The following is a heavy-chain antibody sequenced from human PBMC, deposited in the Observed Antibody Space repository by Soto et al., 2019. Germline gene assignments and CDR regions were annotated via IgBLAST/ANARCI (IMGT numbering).Heavy chain of an antibody. Sequence: ASVKVSCKASGYTFTGYYMHWVRQAPGQGLEWMGWINPNSGGTNYAQKFQGWVTMSRDTSISTAYMELSRLRSDDTAVYYCARGYSSGRPFDYWGQGTLVTVSS. CDR3: ARGYSSGRPFDY. CDR2: INPNSGGT. D-gene: IGHD6-19*01. J-gene: IGHJ4*02. V-gene: IGHV1-2*04. CDR1: GYTFTGYY.